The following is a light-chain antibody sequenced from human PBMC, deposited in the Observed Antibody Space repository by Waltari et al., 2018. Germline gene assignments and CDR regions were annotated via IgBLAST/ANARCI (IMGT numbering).Light chain of an antibody. J-gene: IGKJ1*01. CDR2: LAS. V-gene: IGKV1-NL1*01. Sequence: DIQMTQSPSSLSASVGDRVTLTCRASQDIRTSLAWYQQKPGKAPKLLLYLASRLESGVPSKFSGSGSGTDYTLTIYSLQPEDSATYYCQHYYSLPWTFGQGTKVEIK. CDR1: QDIRTS. CDR3: QHYYSLPWT.